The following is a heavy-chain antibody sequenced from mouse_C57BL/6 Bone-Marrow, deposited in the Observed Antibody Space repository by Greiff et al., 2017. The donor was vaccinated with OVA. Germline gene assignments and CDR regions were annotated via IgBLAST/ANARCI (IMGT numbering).Heavy chain of an antibody. D-gene: IGHD1-1*02. CDR2: IRSKSNNYAT. CDR1: GFSFNTYA. V-gene: IGHV10-1*01. Sequence: GGGLVQPKGSLKLSCAASGFSFNTYAMNWVRQAPGKGLEWVARIRSKSNNYATYYADSVKDRFTISRDDSESMLYLQMNNLKTEDTAMYYCVRHIWAYWGQGTLVTVSA. J-gene: IGHJ3*01. CDR3: VRHIWAY.